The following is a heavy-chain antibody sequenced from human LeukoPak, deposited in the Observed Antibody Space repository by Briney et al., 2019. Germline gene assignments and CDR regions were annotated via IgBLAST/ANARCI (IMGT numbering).Heavy chain of an antibody. CDR2: INPSGGST. CDR1: GYTFTSYY. Sequence: GASVKVSCKASGYTFTSYYIHWVRQAPGQGLEWMGIINPSGGSTNYAQKFQGRVTMTRDKSTSTVCMELSSLRSEDTAVYYCTRARGYSSGFDPWGQGTLVTVSS. D-gene: IGHD5-18*01. V-gene: IGHV1-46*03. J-gene: IGHJ5*02. CDR3: TRARGYSSGFDP.